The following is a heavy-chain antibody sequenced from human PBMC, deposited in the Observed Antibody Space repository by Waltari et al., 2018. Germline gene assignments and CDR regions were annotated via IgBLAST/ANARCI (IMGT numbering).Heavy chain of an antibody. CDR2: IRSKAYGGTT. J-gene: IGHJ4*02. CDR1: GFTFGDYA. Sequence: EVQLVESGGGLVQPGRSLRLSCTASGFTFGDYAMSWVRQAPGKGLEWVGFIRSKAYGGTTEYAASVKGRFTISRDDSKSIAYLQMNSLKTEDTAVYYCTRDGIVGATSWGIPDYWGQGTLVTVSS. V-gene: IGHV3-49*04. D-gene: IGHD1-26*01. CDR3: TRDGIVGATSWGIPDY.